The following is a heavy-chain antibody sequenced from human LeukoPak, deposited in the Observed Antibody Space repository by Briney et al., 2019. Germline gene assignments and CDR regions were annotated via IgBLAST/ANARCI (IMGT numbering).Heavy chain of an antibody. CDR3: SAERIMIFGILINSLYS. D-gene: IGHD3/OR15-3a*01. CDR2: IRSKTYGGTT. Sequence: PGGSLRLSCAASGFTFSNAWMTWVRQAPGKGLEWVGSIRSKTYGGTTEYAASVKGRFTISRDDSKSIAYLQMNSLKTEDTAMYYCSAERIMIFGILINSLYSWGQGTLVTVSS. J-gene: IGHJ5*02. CDR1: GFTFSNAW. V-gene: IGHV3-49*04.